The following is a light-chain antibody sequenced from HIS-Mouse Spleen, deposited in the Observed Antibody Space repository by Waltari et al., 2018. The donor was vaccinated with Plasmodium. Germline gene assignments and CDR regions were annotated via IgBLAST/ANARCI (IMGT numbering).Light chain of an antibody. CDR3: YSTDSSGNHRV. CDR2: EDS. V-gene: IGLV3-10*01. J-gene: IGLJ3*02. CDR1: ALPKQY. Sequence: SYELTQPPSVSVSPGPTARLTCTGDALPKQYAYWYQQKSGQAPVLVIYEDSKRPSGIPERFSGSSSGTMATLTISGAQVEDEADYYCYSTDSSGNHRVFGGGTKLTVL.